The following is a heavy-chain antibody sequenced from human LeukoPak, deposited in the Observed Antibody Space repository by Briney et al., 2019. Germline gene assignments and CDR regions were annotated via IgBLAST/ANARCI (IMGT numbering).Heavy chain of an antibody. D-gene: IGHD6-13*01. CDR2: ISSSSSYI. CDR3: ARVLYSSSSVWFDP. V-gene: IGHV3-21*01. CDR1: GYTFSSYS. Sequence: GGPLRLSCAASGYTFSSYSMNWVRQAPGKGLEWVSSISSSSSYIYYADSVKGRFTISRDNAKNSLYLQMNSLRAEDTAVYYCARVLYSSSSVWFDPWGQGTLVTVSS. J-gene: IGHJ5*02.